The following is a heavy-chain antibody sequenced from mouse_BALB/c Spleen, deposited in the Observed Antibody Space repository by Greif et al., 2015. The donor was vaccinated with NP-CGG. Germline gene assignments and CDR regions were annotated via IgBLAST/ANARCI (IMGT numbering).Heavy chain of an antibody. CDR3: ARSAEGYGNYAWFAY. Sequence: QVQLQQSGAELVKPGASVKLSCKASGYTFTSYWMHWVKQRPGQGLEWIGEINPSNGRTNYNEKFKSKATLTVDKSSSTAYMQLSSLTSEDSAVYYCARSAEGYGNYAWFAYWGQGTLVTVSA. V-gene: IGHV1S81*02. J-gene: IGHJ3*01. D-gene: IGHD2-1*01. CDR2: INPSNGRT. CDR1: GYTFTSYW.